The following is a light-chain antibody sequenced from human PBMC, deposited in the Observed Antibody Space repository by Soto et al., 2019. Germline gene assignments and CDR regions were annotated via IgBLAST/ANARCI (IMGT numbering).Light chain of an antibody. V-gene: IGKV3-15*01. CDR3: QQYNNWPPMYT. CDR1: QSVSSN. CDR2: GAS. Sequence: EIVMTQSPATLSVSPGERATLSCRASQSVSSNLAWYQQKAGQAPRLLINGASTRTTGIPARFSGSGSGTEFTLTISSLQSEDFAVYYCQQYNNWPPMYTFGQGTKVEIK. J-gene: IGKJ2*01.